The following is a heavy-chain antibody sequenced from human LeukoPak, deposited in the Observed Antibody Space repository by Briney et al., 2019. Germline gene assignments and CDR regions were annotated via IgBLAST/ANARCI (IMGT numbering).Heavy chain of an antibody. CDR2: ISWDGGST. CDR1: GFTFDDYT. D-gene: IGHD2-15*01. CDR3: ARVDCSGGSCYSVNDAFDI. V-gene: IGHV3-43*01. Sequence: GGSLRLSCAASGFTFDDYTMHWVRQAPGKGLEWVSLISWDGGSTYYADSVKGRFTISRDSSKNSLYLQMNSLRAEDTALYYCARVDCSGGSCYSVNDAFDIWGQGTMVTVSS. J-gene: IGHJ3*02.